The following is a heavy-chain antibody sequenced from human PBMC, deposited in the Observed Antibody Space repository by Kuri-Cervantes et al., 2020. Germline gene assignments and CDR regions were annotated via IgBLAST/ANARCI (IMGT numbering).Heavy chain of an antibody. CDR1: GFTFRSYG. D-gene: IGHD5-18*01. Sequence: GESLKISCAASGFTFRSYGMHWVRQAPGKGLEWVANIKQDGSEKHYVDSVKGRFTISRDNAKNSLYLQMNSLRAEDTAVYYCARENNYGFGDWFDPWGQGTLVTVSS. V-gene: IGHV3-7*01. CDR2: IKQDGSEK. J-gene: IGHJ5*02. CDR3: ARENNYGFGDWFDP.